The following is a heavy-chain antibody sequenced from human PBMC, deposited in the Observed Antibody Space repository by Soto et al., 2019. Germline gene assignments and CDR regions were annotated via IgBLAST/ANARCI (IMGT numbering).Heavy chain of an antibody. D-gene: IGHD3-9*01. V-gene: IGHV4-59*08. J-gene: IGHJ4*02. CDR3: ARHRRNYDILTGYHTDFDY. CDR2: IYYSGST. CDR1: GGSISSYY. Sequence: SSETLSLTCTVSGGSISSYYWSWIRQPPGKGLEWIGYIYYSGSTNYNPSLKSRVTISVDTSKNQFSLKLSSVTAADTAVYYCARHRRNYDILTGYHTDFDYWGQGTLVTVSS.